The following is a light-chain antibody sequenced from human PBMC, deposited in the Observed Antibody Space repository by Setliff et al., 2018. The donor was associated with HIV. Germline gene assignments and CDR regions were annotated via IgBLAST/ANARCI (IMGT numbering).Light chain of an antibody. CDR1: SSDIGGHNF. V-gene: IGLV2-14*01. Sequence: LTQPASVSGSPGQSITISCAGSSSDIGGHNFVSWYQQDPGKAPKLMIYGVNNRPSGVSNRFSGSKSGNTASLTISGLQAEDEADYYCSSYAGSDYVFGTGTKVTVL. CDR3: SSYAGSDYV. J-gene: IGLJ1*01. CDR2: GVN.